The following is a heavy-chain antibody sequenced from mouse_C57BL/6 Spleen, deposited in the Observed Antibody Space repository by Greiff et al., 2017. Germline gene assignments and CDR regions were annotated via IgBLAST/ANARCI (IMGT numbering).Heavy chain of an antibody. D-gene: IGHD2-4*01. CDR2: IHPNSGST. CDR1: GYTFTSYW. V-gene: IGHV1-64*01. Sequence: HVQLQQPGAELVKPGASVKLSCKASGYTFTSYWMHWVKQRPGQGLEWIGMIHPNSGSTNYNEKFKSKATLTVDKSSSTAYMQLSSLTSEDSAVYYCARSEDYGYAMDYWGQGTSVTVSS. CDR3: ARSEDYGYAMDY. J-gene: IGHJ4*01.